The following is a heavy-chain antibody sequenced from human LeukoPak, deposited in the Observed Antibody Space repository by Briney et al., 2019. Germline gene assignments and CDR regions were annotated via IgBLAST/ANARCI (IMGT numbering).Heavy chain of an antibody. CDR3: AREFSAYCGGVCQIDY. V-gene: IGHV3-33*01. CDR1: GFTFSSYG. J-gene: IGHJ4*02. CDR2: IWYDGSNK. Sequence: QPGGSLRLSCAASGFTFSSYGMHWVRQAPGKGLEWVAVIWYDGSNKYYADSVKGRFTISRDNSKNTLYLQMNSLRAEDTAVYYCAREFSAYCGGVCQIDYWGQGTLVTVSS. D-gene: IGHD2-21*02.